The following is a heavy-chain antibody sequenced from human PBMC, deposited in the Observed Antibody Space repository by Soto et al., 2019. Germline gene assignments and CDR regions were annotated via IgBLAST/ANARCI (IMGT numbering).Heavy chain of an antibody. J-gene: IGHJ4*02. D-gene: IGHD1-26*01. CDR1: GFTFSHAW. CDR2: MKSRADGATI. V-gene: IGHV3-15*07. CDR3: TADVPGGSYPLDY. Sequence: EVQLVESGGGLVKPGGSLRLSCAATGFTFSHAWMNWVRQAPGKGLEWVGRMKSRADGATIDYAAPVKGRFTISRDDSKNTLYLQMNSLKTDDPAVYYCTADVPGGSYPLDYWGQGTLVTVSS.